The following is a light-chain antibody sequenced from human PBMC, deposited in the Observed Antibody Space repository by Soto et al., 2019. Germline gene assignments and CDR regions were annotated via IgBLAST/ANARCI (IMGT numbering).Light chain of an antibody. CDR1: SSNIGAGYN. Sequence: QSVLTQPPSVSGAPGQRVSISCTGSSSNIGAGYNVHWYQQLPGTAPKLLIYDNNNRPTGVPDRFSGSKSGTPASLAITGLQAEDEADYYCQSYDTSLSGFYVFGTGTKLTVL. V-gene: IGLV1-40*01. J-gene: IGLJ1*01. CDR3: QSYDTSLSGFYV. CDR2: DNN.